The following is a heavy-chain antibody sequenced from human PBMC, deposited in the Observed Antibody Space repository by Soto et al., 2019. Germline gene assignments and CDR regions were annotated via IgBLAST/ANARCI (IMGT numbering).Heavy chain of an antibody. J-gene: IGHJ6*03. CDR2: ISYDGSNK. V-gene: IGHV3-30*18. CDR1: GFTFSSYG. D-gene: IGHD2-15*01. CDR3: AKVSEDIVVVVAALRDYYMDA. Sequence: GGSLRLSCAASGFTFSSYGMHWVRQAPGKGLEWVAVISYDGSNKYYADSVKGRFTISRDNSKNTLYLQMNSLRAEDTAVYYCAKVSEDIVVVVAALRDYYMDAWGKGTTVTVSS.